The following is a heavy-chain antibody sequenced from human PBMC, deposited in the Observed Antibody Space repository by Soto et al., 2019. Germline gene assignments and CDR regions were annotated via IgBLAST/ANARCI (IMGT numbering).Heavy chain of an antibody. V-gene: IGHV2-26*01. CDR1: GLSITDSEMG. J-gene: IGHJ5*02. CDR2: IDSSGEK. Sequence: QVTLKESGPALVKPTETLTLRCTVSGLSITDSEMGVSWIRQPPGQPLEWLAHIDSSGEKSYRTFLKSRLAISKDTSKSQIVLTMTNMDPADTATYYCARRHLAVAVSPWFDPWGPGIPVTVSS. CDR3: ARRHLAVAVSPWFDP. D-gene: IGHD6-19*01.